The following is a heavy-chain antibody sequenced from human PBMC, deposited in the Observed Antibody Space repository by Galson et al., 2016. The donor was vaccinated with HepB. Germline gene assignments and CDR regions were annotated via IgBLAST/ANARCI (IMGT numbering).Heavy chain of an antibody. CDR1: TFSSYV. CDR3: TSDYYDSSGYSSKGGYYGLDV. CDR2: IIPFFGTA. V-gene: IGHV1-69*01. J-gene: IGHJ6*02. Sequence: TFSSYVISWVRQAPGQGLEWMGGIIPFFGTANYAQKFRGRVTITADDSTSTAYMELSSLRSEDTAMFYCTSDYYDSSGYSSKGGYYGLDVGGQGTTVTVSS. D-gene: IGHD3-22*01.